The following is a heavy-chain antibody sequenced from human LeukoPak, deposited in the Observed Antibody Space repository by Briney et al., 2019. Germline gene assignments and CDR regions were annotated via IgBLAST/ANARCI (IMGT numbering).Heavy chain of an antibody. V-gene: IGHV3-48*01. CDR1: GFTFSSYS. D-gene: IGHD4-17*01. CDR2: ISSSSSTI. Sequence: GGSLRLSCAASGFTFSSYSMNWVRQAPGEGLEWVSYISSSSSTIYYADSVKGRFTISRDNAKNSLYLQMNSLRAEDTAVYYCAREGWSYGGYVSSWGQGTLVTVSS. CDR3: AREGWSYGGYVSS. J-gene: IGHJ5*02.